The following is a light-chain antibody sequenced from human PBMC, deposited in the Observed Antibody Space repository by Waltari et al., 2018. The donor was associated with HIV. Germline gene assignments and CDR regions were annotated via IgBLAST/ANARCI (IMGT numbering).Light chain of an antibody. J-gene: IGLJ2*01. CDR3: CSYTKLTTHYVL. CDR2: GVS. Sequence: QSALTQPASVSGSPGQSITISCNGTTTDIGGYNYVSWYQRHPDKAPKLIIFGVSKRPSGISSRFSGSKSGNTASLTISGLQAEDEADYYCCSYTKLTTHYVLFGGGTKLTV. CDR1: TTDIGGYNY. V-gene: IGLV2-14*03.